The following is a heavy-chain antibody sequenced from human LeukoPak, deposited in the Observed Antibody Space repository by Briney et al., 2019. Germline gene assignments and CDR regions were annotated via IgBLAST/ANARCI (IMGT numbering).Heavy chain of an antibody. V-gene: IGHV1-46*01. J-gene: IGHJ4*02. D-gene: IGHD6-19*01. Sequence: ASVEVSCKASGYTFTSYYMHWVRLAPGQGLEWMGIINPSGGSTSYAQKFQGRVTMTRDTSTSTVYMELSSLRSEDTAVYYCARDRSGENSETNFGYWGQGTLVTVSS. CDR3: ARDRSGENSETNFGY. CDR2: INPSGGST. CDR1: GYTFTSYY.